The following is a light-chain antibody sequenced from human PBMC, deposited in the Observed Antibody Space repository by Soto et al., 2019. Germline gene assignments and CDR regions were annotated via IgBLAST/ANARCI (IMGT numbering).Light chain of an antibody. J-gene: IGKJ3*01. CDR2: GVS. Sequence: EIVLTQSPGTLSLYPGERATLSCRASQSVSSSYLAWYQQKPGQAPRLLIYGVSSRATGIPDRFSGSGSGTDFTLTISRLEPEDFAVYYCQQYGNSGVTFGPGTKVDIK. CDR1: QSVSSSY. V-gene: IGKV3-20*01. CDR3: QQYGNSGVT.